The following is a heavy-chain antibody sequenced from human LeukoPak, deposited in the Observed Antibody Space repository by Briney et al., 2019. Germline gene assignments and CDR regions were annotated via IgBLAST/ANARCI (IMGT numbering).Heavy chain of an antibody. D-gene: IGHD5-18*01. CDR1: GFTFSSYA. CDR2: ISGSGGLT. J-gene: IGHJ4*02. CDR3: AKDGGYSYGRTYYFDY. Sequence: GGSLRLSCEASGFTFSSYAMSWVRQAPGKGLEWVSTISGSGGLTYYADSVKGRFTISRDNSKNTLFLQVNSLRAEDTAVYYCAKDGGYSYGRTYYFDYWGQGTLVTVSS. V-gene: IGHV3-23*01.